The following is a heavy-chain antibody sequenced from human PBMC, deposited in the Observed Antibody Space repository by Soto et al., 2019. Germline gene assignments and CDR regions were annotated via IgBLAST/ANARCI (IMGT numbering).Heavy chain of an antibody. V-gene: IGHV3-33*01. Sequence: QVQLVESGGGVVQPGRSLRLSCAASGFTFSSYGMHWVRQAPGKGLEWVAVIWYDGSNKYYADSVKGRFTISRDNXKXTXXLQMNSLRAEDTAVYYCARDGLAAAGPYYYYGMDVWGQGTTVTVSS. CDR3: ARDGLAAAGPYYYYGMDV. CDR1: GFTFSSYG. CDR2: IWYDGSNK. J-gene: IGHJ6*02. D-gene: IGHD6-13*01.